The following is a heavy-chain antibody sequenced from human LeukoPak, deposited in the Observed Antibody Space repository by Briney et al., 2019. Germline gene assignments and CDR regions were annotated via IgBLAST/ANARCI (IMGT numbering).Heavy chain of an antibody. CDR2: ISYDGSNK. D-gene: IGHD1-26*01. CDR3: AKLVGATTGIDY. V-gene: IGHV3-30*18. CDR1: GFTFSHYA. J-gene: IGHJ4*02. Sequence: PGGSLRLSCAGSGFTFSHYAMHWVRQAPGKGLEWVAVISYDGSNKYFADSVKGRFTISRDNAKNTLYLQMNSLSAEDTAVYYCAKLVGATTGIDYWGQGTLVTVSS.